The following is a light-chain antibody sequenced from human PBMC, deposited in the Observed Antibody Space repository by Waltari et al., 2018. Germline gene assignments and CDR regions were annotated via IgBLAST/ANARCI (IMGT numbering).Light chain of an antibody. J-gene: IGKJ2*01. CDR2: DAS. Sequence: EIVLTQSPVTLSLSPGESATLSCRASQSVRSNLAWYQQKPGQAPSLLIYDASTRATGIPARFSGSGSGTDFTLTISSLEPEDFALYYCQQRSNWPHTFGQGTKVEI. CDR1: QSVRSN. CDR3: QQRSNWPHT. V-gene: IGKV3-11*01.